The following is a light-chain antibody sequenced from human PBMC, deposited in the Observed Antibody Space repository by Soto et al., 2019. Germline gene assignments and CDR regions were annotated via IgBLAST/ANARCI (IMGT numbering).Light chain of an antibody. J-gene: IGKJ5*01. Sequence: EFVLTQSPGTLSLSPGERATLSCRASQSVSSSYLAWYQQKPGQAPRLLIYGASSRATGIPDRFSGSGSGTDFTLTITRLEPEDFAVFYCQQYGTSEIIFGQGTRLEIK. V-gene: IGKV3-20*01. CDR1: QSVSSSY. CDR3: QQYGTSEII. CDR2: GAS.